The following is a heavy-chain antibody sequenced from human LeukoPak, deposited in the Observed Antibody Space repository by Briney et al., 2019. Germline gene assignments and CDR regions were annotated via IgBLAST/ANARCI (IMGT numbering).Heavy chain of an antibody. Sequence: ASVKVSCKASGYTFTGYYMHWVRQAPGQGLEWMGWINPNRGGTNYAQKFQGRVTMTRDTSISTAYMELSRLRSDDTAVYYCAREGTDGSYYGFDYWGQGTLVTVSS. J-gene: IGHJ4*02. V-gene: IGHV1-2*02. D-gene: IGHD1-26*01. CDR3: AREGTDGSYYGFDY. CDR2: INPNRGGT. CDR1: GYTFTGYY.